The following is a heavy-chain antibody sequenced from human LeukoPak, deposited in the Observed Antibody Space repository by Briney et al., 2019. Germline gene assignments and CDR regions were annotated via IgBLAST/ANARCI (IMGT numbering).Heavy chain of an antibody. CDR1: GGSFSGHY. J-gene: IGHJ4*02. CDR3: ARHTTYYYGSGTHGGDY. CDR2: INHSGST. Sequence: SETLSLTCAVYGGSFSGHYWSWIRQPPGKGLEWIGEINHSGSTNYNPSLKSRVTISVDTSKNQFSLKLSSVTAADTAVYYCARHTTYYYGSGTHGGDYWGQGTLVTVSS. V-gene: IGHV4-34*01. D-gene: IGHD3-10*01.